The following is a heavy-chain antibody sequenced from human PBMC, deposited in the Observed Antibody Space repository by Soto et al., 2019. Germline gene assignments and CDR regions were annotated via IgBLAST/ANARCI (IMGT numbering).Heavy chain of an antibody. CDR1: GYTFTSYG. CDR2: ISAYNGNT. V-gene: IGHV1-18*01. Sequence: VASVKVSCKASGYTFTSYGISWVRQAPGQGLEWMGWISAYNGNTNYAQKLQGRVTMTTDTSTSTAYMELRSLRSDDTAVYYCARDDKPAAMRVRGYYGMDVWGQGTTVTVSS. D-gene: IGHD2-2*01. J-gene: IGHJ6*02. CDR3: ARDDKPAAMRVRGYYGMDV.